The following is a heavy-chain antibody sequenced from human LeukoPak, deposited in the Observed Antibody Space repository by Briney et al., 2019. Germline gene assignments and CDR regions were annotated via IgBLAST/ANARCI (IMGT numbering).Heavy chain of an antibody. CDR1: GGTFSSYA. CDR2: IIPIFGTA. V-gene: IGHV1-69*13. D-gene: IGHD6-6*01. Sequence: SVKVSCKASGGTFSSYAISWERQAPGQGLEWMGGIIPIFGTANYAQKFQGRVTITADESTSTAYMELSSLRSEDTAVYYCARSEYSSSLFPFDYWGQGTLVTVSS. CDR3: ARSEYSSSLFPFDY. J-gene: IGHJ4*02.